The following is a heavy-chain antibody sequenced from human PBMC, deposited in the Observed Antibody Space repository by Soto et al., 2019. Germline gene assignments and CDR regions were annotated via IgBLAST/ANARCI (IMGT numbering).Heavy chain of an antibody. CDR2: INAGNGNT. V-gene: IGHV1-3*01. CDR1: GYTFTSYA. D-gene: IGHD3-10*01. Sequence: ASVKVSCKASGYTFTSYAMHWVRQAAGQGLEWMGWINAGNGNTKYSQKFQGRVTITRDTSASTAYMELSSLRSEDTAVYYCARAPGYYGSTRNQRGPYMDVWGKGTTVTVSS. J-gene: IGHJ6*03. CDR3: ARAPGYYGSTRNQRGPYMDV.